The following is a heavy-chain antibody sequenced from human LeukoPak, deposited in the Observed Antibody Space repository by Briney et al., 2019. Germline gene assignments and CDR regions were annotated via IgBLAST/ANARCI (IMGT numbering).Heavy chain of an antibody. CDR1: GGSISSYY. CDR2: IYYSGST. CDR3: ATDYSNYGSGWYFDL. V-gene: IGHV4-59*01. D-gene: IGHD4-11*01. Sequence: PSETLSLTCTVSGGSISSYYWSWIRQPPGKGLEWIGYIYYSGSTSYNPSLKSRVTISVDTSKNQFSLKLSSVTAADTAVYYCATDYSNYGSGWYFDLWGRGTLVTVSS. J-gene: IGHJ2*01.